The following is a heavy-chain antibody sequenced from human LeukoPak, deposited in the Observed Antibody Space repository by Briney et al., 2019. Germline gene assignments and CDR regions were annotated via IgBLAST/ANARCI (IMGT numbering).Heavy chain of an antibody. CDR3: ARVEPDDYGDYGEIDY. CDR2: IYYSGST. CDR1: GGSISSGGYY. V-gene: IGHV4-31*03. J-gene: IGHJ4*02. Sequence: SETLSLTCTVSGGSISSGGYYWNWIRQHPGKGLEWIGYIYYSGSTYYNPSLKSRITISVDTSKDQFSLRLSSVTAADTAVYYCARVEPDDYGDYGEIDYWGQGTLVTVSS. D-gene: IGHD4-17*01.